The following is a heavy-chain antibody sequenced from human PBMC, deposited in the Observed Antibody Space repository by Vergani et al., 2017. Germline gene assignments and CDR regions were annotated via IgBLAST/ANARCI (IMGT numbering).Heavy chain of an antibody. CDR3: AGHSTVEWLVKLGWIDP. CDR1: GTSIRSSNYY. J-gene: IGHJ5*02. D-gene: IGHD6-19*01. Sequence: QLQLQESGPGLVKPSATLSLTCSVSGTSIRSSNYYLGWIRQPPGKGLEWIASIYYSGSTYYNPSLKSRFTISVDTSKNQFSLKLSSVTAADTAVYFWAGHSTVEWLVKLGWIDPWGQGILVTVSS. CDR2: IYYSGST. V-gene: IGHV4-39*01.